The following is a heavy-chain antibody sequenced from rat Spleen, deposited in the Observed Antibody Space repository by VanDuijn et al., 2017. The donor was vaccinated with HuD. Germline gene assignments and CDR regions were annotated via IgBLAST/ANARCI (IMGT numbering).Heavy chain of an antibody. CDR3: ATRFYDGIFDY. CDR2: ITNSGGSS. Sequence: EVQLVESGGGLVRPGRSLKLSCAGSGFIFSDYAMAWVRQAPTKGLEWVASITNSGGSSYYRDSVKGRFTISRDNAKNTLYLQMDSLRSEDTATYYCATRFYDGIFDYWGQGVMVTVSS. J-gene: IGHJ2*01. CDR1: GFIFSDYA. D-gene: IGHD1-12*02. V-gene: IGHV5S13*01.